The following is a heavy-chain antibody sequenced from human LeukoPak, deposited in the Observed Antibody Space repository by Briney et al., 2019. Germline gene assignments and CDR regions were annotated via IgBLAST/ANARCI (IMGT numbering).Heavy chain of an antibody. CDR1: GFTFSDYY. V-gene: IGHV3-11*01. D-gene: IGHD5-12*01. Sequence: GGSLRLSCAASGFTFSDYYMSWIRQAPGKGLEWVSYISGSGSTIYYADSVKGRFTISRDNASNLLYLQMNSLRAEDTAIYYCAREKWLRLGGYFDYWGQGTLATVSS. CDR3: AREKWLRLGGYFDY. CDR2: ISGSGSTI. J-gene: IGHJ4*02.